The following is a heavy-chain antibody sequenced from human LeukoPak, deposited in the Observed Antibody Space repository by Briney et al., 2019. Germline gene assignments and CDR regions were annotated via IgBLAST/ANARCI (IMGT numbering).Heavy chain of an antibody. J-gene: IGHJ4*02. Sequence: GGSLRLTCAASGFAFSSYAMSWVRQAPGKGLEWVSAISGSGGSTYYADSVKGRFTISRDNSKNTLYLQMNSLRAEDTAVYYCAKDFEGDDFWSGYYLSNWGQGTLVTVSS. CDR1: GFAFSSYA. CDR2: ISGSGGST. V-gene: IGHV3-23*01. D-gene: IGHD3-3*01. CDR3: AKDFEGDDFWSGYYLSN.